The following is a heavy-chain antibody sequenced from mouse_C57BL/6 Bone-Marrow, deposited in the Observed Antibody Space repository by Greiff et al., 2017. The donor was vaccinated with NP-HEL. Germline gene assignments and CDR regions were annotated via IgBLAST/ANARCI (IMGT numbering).Heavy chain of an antibody. V-gene: IGHV1-26*01. Sequence: EVQLQQSGPELVKPGASVTISCKASGYTFTDYYMNWVKQSHGKSLEWIGDINPNNGGTSYNQKFKGKATLTVDKSSSTAYMELRSLTSEDSAVYYCAREENYSNPYAMDYWGQGTSVTVSS. J-gene: IGHJ4*01. CDR3: AREENYSNPYAMDY. CDR2: INPNNGGT. CDR1: GYTFTDYY. D-gene: IGHD2-5*01.